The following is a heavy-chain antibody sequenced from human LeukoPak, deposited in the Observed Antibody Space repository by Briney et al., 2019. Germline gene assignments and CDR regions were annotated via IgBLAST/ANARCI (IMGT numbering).Heavy chain of an antibody. Sequence: SETLSLTCAVYGGSFSGYYWSWIRQPPGKGLEWIGEINHSGSTNYNPSLTRRVTISVDTSKNQFSLKLSSVTAADTAVYYCARGTGRYYFDYWGQGTLVTVSS. V-gene: IGHV4-34*01. CDR2: INHSGST. CDR3: ARGTGRYYFDY. J-gene: IGHJ4*02. D-gene: IGHD7-27*01. CDR1: GGSFSGYY.